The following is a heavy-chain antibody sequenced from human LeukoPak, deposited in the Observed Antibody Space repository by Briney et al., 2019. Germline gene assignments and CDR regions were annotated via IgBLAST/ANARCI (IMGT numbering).Heavy chain of an antibody. J-gene: IGHJ5*02. V-gene: IGHV1-58*02. Sequence: SVKVSCXASGFTFSSSTIQWVRQAHGQRLEWMGWIVVGSGNTNYAQNFQERVTITRDMSTSTAYMEVSSLRSEDTAVYYCAADLPGGAMFDPWGQGTLVTVSS. CDR1: GFTFSSST. D-gene: IGHD3-16*01. CDR2: IVVGSGNT. CDR3: AADLPGGAMFDP.